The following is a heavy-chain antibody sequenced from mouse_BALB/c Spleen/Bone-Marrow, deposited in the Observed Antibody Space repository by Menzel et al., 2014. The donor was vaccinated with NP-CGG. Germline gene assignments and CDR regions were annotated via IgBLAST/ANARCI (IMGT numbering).Heavy chain of an antibody. D-gene: IGHD2-5*01. Sequence: EVKVIESGGGLVQPGGSLKLSCAASGFDFSRYWMSWVRQAPGEGLEWIGEINPDSSTINYTPSLKDKFIISRDNAKNTLYLQMSKVRSEDTALYYCARQGYYSKGDYWGQGTTLTVSS. V-gene: IGHV4-1*02. J-gene: IGHJ2*01. CDR1: GFDFSRYW. CDR3: ARQGYYSKGDY. CDR2: INPDSSTI.